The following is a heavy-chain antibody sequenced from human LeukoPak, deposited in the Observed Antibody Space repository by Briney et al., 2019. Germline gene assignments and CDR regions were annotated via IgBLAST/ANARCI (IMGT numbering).Heavy chain of an antibody. CDR1: GFTFSSYG. CDR3: AKDLVTGYCGGDCYFDSGIWEYGVDY. V-gene: IGHV3-23*01. CDR2: ISGSGGST. Sequence: PGRSLRLSCAASGFTFSSYGMHWVRQAPGKGLEWVSAISGSGGSTYYADSVKGRFTISRDNSKNTLYLQMNSLRAEDTAVYYCAKDLVTGYCGGDCYFDSGIWEYGVDYWGQGTLVTVSS. D-gene: IGHD2-21*02. J-gene: IGHJ4*02.